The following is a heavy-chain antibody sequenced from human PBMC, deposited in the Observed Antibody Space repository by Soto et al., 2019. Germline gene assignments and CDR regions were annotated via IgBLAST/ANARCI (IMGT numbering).Heavy chain of an antibody. CDR2: ISSSSRYI. V-gene: IGHV3-11*03. CDR1: GFTFSDYY. D-gene: IGHD6-13*01. CDR3: ARSFFQQQVVPFDY. Sequence: GGSLRLSCAASGFTFSDYYMSWIRQAPGKGLEWVSYISSSSRYINYADSVKGRFTISRDNAKNSLYLQMNSLRAEDTAVYYCARSFFQQQVVPFDYWGQGTLVTVSS. J-gene: IGHJ4*02.